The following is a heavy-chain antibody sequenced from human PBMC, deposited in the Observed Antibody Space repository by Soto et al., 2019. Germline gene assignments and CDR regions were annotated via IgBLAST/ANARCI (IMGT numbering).Heavy chain of an antibody. J-gene: IGHJ4*02. CDR3: AGINWYSSSWYYFDY. D-gene: IGHD6-13*01. V-gene: IGHV4-61*01. CDR2: IYYSGST. Sequence: NPSETLSLTCSVSGGSVSSRSYYWSWIRQPPGKGLQWIGYIYYSGSTNYNPSLKSRVTISVDTSKNQFSLKLSSVTAADTAVYYCAGINWYSSSWYYFDYWGQGTLVTVSS. CDR1: GGSVSSRSYY.